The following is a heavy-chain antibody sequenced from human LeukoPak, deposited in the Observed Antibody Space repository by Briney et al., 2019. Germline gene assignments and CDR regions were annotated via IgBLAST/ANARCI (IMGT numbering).Heavy chain of an antibody. CDR1: GFTFSGSA. D-gene: IGHD3-22*01. CDR3: TRRSSDDSSGYYVH. Sequence: QPGGSLKLSCAASGFTFSGSAMHWVRQASGKGLEWVGRIRNKANSYATAYSGSVKGRFTISRDDSKNTAYLQMNSLKTEDTAVYYCTRRSSDDSSGYYVHWGQGTLVTVPS. V-gene: IGHV3-73*01. J-gene: IGHJ4*02. CDR2: IRNKANSYAT.